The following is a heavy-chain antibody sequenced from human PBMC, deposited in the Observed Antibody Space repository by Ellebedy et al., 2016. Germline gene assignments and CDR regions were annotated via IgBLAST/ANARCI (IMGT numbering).Heavy chain of an antibody. J-gene: IGHJ3*02. CDR2: IGTAGDT. D-gene: IGHD2-2*01. CDR3: ARLGPAGAFDI. V-gene: IGHV3-13*04. CDR1: GFTFSSYD. Sequence: GESLKISXAASGFTFSSYDMHWVRQATGKGLEWVSAIGTAGDTYYPGSVKGRFTISRENAKNSLYLQMNSLRAGDTAVYYCARLGPAGAFDIWGQGTMVTVSS.